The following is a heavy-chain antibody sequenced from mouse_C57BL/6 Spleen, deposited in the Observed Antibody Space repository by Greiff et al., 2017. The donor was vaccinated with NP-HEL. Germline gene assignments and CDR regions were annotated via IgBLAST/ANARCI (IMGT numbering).Heavy chain of an antibody. CDR2: INYDGSST. D-gene: IGHD1-1*01. Sequence: EVMLVESEGGLVQPGRSMKLSCTASGFTFSDYYMAWVRQVPEKGLEWVANINYDGSSTYYLDSLKSRFIISRDNAKNILYLQMSSLKSEDTATYYCARPFITTVVATGDWYFDVWGTGTTVTVSS. CDR3: ARPFITTVVATGDWYFDV. J-gene: IGHJ1*03. V-gene: IGHV5-16*01. CDR1: GFTFSDYY.